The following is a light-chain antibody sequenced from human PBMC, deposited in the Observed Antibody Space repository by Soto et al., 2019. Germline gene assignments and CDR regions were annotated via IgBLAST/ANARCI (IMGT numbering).Light chain of an antibody. J-gene: IGKJ5*01. CDR1: QGITNY. V-gene: IGKV1-27*01. CDR2: ASS. CDR3: QKYNSAPQT. Sequence: DIQMTQSPSSLSASVGDRVTITCRASQGITNYLAWYQQGPGKIPKLLIYASSTLQSGVPSRFSGSGSGTDFTLTISSLQPEDVATYYCQKYNSAPQTFGHGTRLEIK.